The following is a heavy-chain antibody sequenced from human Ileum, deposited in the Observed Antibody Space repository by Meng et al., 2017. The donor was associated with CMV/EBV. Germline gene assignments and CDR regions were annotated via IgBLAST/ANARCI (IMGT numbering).Heavy chain of an antibody. D-gene: IGHD3-10*01. CDR1: GFTFSNFA. J-gene: IGHJ5*02. V-gene: IGHV3-23*01. CDR3: AKRGDWFDP. Sequence: LSWAAFGFTFSNFAMGWVRQAPEKGMGWVLVVSVGGSSTYYADAMKGRFTISRDNSKNTLFLQVNSLRAEDTAVYYCAKRGDWFDPWGQGTLVTVSS. CDR2: VSVGGSST.